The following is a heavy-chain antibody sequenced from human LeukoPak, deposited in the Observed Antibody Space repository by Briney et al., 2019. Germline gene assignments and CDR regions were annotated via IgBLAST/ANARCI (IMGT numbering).Heavy chain of an antibody. V-gene: IGHV1-46*01. J-gene: IGHJ4*02. Sequence: ASVKVSCKASGYTFTGYYMHWVRQAPGQGLEWMGRINPSGGSTNYAQKFQARVTMTRDTSTSTVYMELSSLRSEDTAVYYCARGILYSSGWLGVFDYWGQGTLVTVSS. CDR1: GYTFTGYY. CDR3: ARGILYSSGWLGVFDY. CDR2: INPSGGST. D-gene: IGHD6-19*01.